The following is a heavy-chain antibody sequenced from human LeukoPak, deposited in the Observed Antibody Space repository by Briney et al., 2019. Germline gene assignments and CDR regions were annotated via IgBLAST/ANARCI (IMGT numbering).Heavy chain of an antibody. CDR1: GGSISSSSYY. V-gene: IGHV4-39*01. D-gene: IGHD1-26*01. CDR2: IYYSGNT. CDR3: ASGATTLDY. Sequence: PSETLSLTCTVSGGSISSSSYYWGWIRQPPGKGLEWIGSIYYSGNTYYNSSLKSRVTISVDTSKNQFSLKLSSVTAADTAVYYCASGATTLDYWGQGTLVTVSS. J-gene: IGHJ4*02.